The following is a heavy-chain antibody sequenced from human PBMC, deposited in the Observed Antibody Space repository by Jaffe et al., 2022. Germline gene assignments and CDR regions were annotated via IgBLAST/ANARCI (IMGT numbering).Heavy chain of an antibody. CDR2: IRYDGSNK. V-gene: IGHV3-30*02. J-gene: IGHJ4*02. CDR3: ALHYCSGGSCYPPGFDY. Sequence: QVQLVESGGGVVQPGGSLRLSCAASGFTFSSYGMHWVRQAPGKGLEWVAFIRYDGSNKYYADSVKGRFTISRDNSKNTLYLQMNSLRAEDTAVYYCALHYCSGGSCYPPGFDYWGQGTLVTVSS. CDR1: GFTFSSYG. D-gene: IGHD2-15*01.